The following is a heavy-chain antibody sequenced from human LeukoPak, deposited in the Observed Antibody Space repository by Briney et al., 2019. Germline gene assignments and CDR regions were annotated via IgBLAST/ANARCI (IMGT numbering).Heavy chain of an antibody. D-gene: IGHD3-3*01. J-gene: IGHJ4*02. CDR3: VKGQRSSYDFWSGYFY. CDR1: GFTFSSYA. CDR2: ISGSGGST. V-gene: IGHV3-23*01. Sequence: GGSLRLSCAASGFTFSSYAMSWVRQAPGKGLEWVSAISGSGGSTYYADSVRGRFTISRDNSKNTLYLQMNSLRDEDTAVYYCVKGQRSSYDFWSGYFYWGQGTLVTVSS.